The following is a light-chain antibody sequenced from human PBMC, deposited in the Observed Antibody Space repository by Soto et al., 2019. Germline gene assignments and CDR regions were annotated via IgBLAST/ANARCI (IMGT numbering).Light chain of an antibody. J-gene: IGKJ1*01. Sequence: DVQMTQSPSTLSASIGDKVSITCRASQYISGWLAWYQQKPGRAPKLLIYDASTLERGVPSRFSGSESGTEYTLTIASLQPADVATDYCQQYNSYYLAFGQWTRVEIK. CDR1: QYISGW. CDR2: DAS. V-gene: IGKV1-5*01. CDR3: QQYNSYYLA.